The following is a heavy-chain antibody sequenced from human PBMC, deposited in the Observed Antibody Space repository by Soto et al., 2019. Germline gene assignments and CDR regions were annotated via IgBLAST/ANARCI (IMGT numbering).Heavy chain of an antibody. V-gene: IGHV4-34*01. J-gene: IGHJ4*02. Sequence: SETLSLTCTVYGGSGGSFSGYYWSWIRQPPGKGLEWIGEINHSGSTNYNPSLKSRVTISVDTSKNQFSLKLSSVTAADTAVYYCARRMNSSSWYVDYFDYWGQGTLVTVSS. D-gene: IGHD6-13*01. CDR3: ARRMNSSSWYVDYFDY. CDR2: INHSGST. CDR1: GGSGGSFSGYY.